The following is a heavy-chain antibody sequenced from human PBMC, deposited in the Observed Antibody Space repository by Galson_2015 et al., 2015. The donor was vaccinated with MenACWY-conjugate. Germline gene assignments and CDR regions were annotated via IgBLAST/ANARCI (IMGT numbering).Heavy chain of an antibody. V-gene: IGHV4-39*01. J-gene: IGHJ5*02. CDR1: GGSISSSSYY. CDR3: ARQGRSGSYWSWWFDP. Sequence: ETLSLTCTVSGGSISSSSYYWGWIRQPPGKGLEWIGSIYYSGSTYYNPSLKSRVTISVDTSKNQFSLKLSSVTAADTAVYYCARQGRSGSYWSWWFDPWGQGTLVTVSS. CDR2: IYYSGST. D-gene: IGHD1-26*01.